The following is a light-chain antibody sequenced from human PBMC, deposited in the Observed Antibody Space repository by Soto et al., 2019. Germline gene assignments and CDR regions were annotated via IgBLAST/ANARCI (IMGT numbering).Light chain of an antibody. CDR3: SSYAGSNNSV. CDR1: SSDFGGYNF. J-gene: IGLJ1*01. Sequence: QSVLTQPPSASGSPGQSVTISCTGTSSDFGGYNFVSWYQQHPGKAPKLMIYEVSKRPSGVPDRFSGSKSGNTASLTVSGLQAEDEADYYCSSYAGSNNSVFGTGTKLTVL. V-gene: IGLV2-8*01. CDR2: EVS.